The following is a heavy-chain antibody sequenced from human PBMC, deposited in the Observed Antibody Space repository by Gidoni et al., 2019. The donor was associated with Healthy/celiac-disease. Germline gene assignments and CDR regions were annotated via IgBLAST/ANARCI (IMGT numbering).Heavy chain of an antibody. J-gene: IGHJ4*02. CDR1: GGSISSYY. D-gene: IGHD1-26*01. V-gene: IGHV4-59*01. CDR3: AREEWELGYYFDY. CDR2: IYYSGST. Sequence: QVQLQESGPGLVKPSETLSLTCTVSGGSISSYYWSWIRQPPGKGLEWIGYIYYSGSTNYNPSLKSRVTISVDTSKNQFSLKLSSVTAADTAVYYCAREEWELGYYFDYWGQGTLVTVSS.